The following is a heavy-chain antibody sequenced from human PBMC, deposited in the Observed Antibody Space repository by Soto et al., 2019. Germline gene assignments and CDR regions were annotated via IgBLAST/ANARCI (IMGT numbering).Heavy chain of an antibody. Sequence: GGSLRLSCAASGFTFSDYYMSWIRQAPGKGLEWVSYISSTGSTIYYADSVKGRFTISRDNAKNSLYLQMNSLRAEDTAVYYCSRDHGDSYYYYYYMDVWGKGTTVTVSS. D-gene: IGHD4-17*01. J-gene: IGHJ6*03. CDR1: GFTFSDYY. CDR3: SRDHGDSYYYYYYMDV. CDR2: ISSTGSTI. V-gene: IGHV3-11*01.